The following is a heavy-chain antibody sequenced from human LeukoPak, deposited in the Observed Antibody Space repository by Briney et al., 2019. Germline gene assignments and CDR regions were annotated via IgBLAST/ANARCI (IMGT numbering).Heavy chain of an antibody. V-gene: IGHV3-21*01. Sequence: PGGSLRLSCAASGFTFSSYSMNWVRQAPGKGLEWVSSISSSSSYIYHADSVKGRFTISRDNAKNSLYLQMNSLRAEDTAVYYCARGRGYYFDYWGQGTLVTVSS. D-gene: IGHD2-15*01. CDR1: GFTFSSYS. J-gene: IGHJ4*02. CDR2: ISSSSSYI. CDR3: ARGRGYYFDY.